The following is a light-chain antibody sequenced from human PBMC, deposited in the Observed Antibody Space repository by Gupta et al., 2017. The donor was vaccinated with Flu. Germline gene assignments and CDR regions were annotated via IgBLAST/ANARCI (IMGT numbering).Light chain of an antibody. J-gene: IGLJ1*01. Sequence: QSALTQPRSVSGSLGQSVTISCTGTSRDVGGYNSVSWYQQHPGKAPKVIIYDVNKRPSGVPDRFSASRSGNAASLTISGLQAEDEADYYCCSSVGRDTYVFGSGTGVTVL. CDR3: CSSVGRDTYV. CDR2: DVN. V-gene: IGLV2-11*01. CDR1: SRDVGGYNS.